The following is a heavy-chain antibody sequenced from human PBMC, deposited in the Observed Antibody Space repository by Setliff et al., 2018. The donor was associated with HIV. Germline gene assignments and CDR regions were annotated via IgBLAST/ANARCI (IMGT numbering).Heavy chain of an antibody. CDR1: GFTSGSHA. J-gene: IGHJ4*02. D-gene: IGHD5-18*01. Sequence: PGGSLRLSCAASGFTSGSHAMSWVRQAPGKGLVWVSLINSDGSSTRYADSVKGRFTISRDNAKNTLYLQMNSLRAEDTAVYYCAFRIQLWYWGQGIQVTVSS. V-gene: IGHV3-74*01. CDR3: AFRIQLWY. CDR2: INSDGSST.